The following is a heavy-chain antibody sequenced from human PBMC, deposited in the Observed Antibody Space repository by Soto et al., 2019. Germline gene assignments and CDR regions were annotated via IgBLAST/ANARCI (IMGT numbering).Heavy chain of an antibody. V-gene: IGHV3-23*01. Sequence: GGSLRLSCAASGFTFSNYAMSWVRQAPGKGLEWVSTISGTSGVTFYADSVKGRFTISRDNSKNTLYLQMNSLRAEDTAVYYCANRGRYYFDFWGQGTLVTVSS. CDR2: ISGTSGVT. CDR1: GFTFSNYA. CDR3: ANRGRYYFDF. J-gene: IGHJ4*02.